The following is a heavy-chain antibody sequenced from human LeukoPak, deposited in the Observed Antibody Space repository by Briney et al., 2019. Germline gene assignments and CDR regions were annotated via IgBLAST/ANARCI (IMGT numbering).Heavy chain of an antibody. D-gene: IGHD3-10*01. V-gene: IGHV4-31*03. Sequence: SETLSLTCTVSGGSISSGGYYWSWIRQHPGKGLEWIGYIYYSGSTYYNPSLKSRVTISVDTSKNQFSLKLSSVTAADTAVYYCARVGMVRGVTLFDYWGQGTLVTVSS. CDR3: ARVGMVRGVTLFDY. CDR1: GGSISSGGYY. J-gene: IGHJ4*02. CDR2: IYYSGST.